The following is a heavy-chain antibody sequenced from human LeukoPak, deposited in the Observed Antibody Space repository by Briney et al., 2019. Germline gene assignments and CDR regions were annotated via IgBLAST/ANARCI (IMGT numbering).Heavy chain of an antibody. CDR2: ISGSGGST. Sequence: GGSLRLSCAASGFTFSSYGMSWVRQAPGKGLEWVSAISGSGGSTYYADSVKGRFTISRDNSKNTLYLQMNSLRAEDTAVYYCAKAGTRGRWTTGAGYWGQGTLVTVSS. D-gene: IGHD4-11*01. J-gene: IGHJ4*02. CDR3: AKAGTRGRWTTGAGY. CDR1: GFTFSSYG. V-gene: IGHV3-23*01.